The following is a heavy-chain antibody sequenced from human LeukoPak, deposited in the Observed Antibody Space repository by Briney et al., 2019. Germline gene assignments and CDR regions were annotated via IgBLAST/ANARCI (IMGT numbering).Heavy chain of an antibody. CDR2: VRSDVNSK. CDR1: GFTFSAYA. CDR3: AKGLTSSNWLDY. Sequence: RAGGSLRLSCTASGFTFSAYAMHWVRQAPGKGLEWVALVRSDVNSKYYADSVKGRFTISRDNSKNTLSLQMISLRSDDTAVYYCAKGLTSSNWLDYWGQGTLVTVSS. J-gene: IGHJ4*02. V-gene: IGHV3-30*02. D-gene: IGHD1-1*01.